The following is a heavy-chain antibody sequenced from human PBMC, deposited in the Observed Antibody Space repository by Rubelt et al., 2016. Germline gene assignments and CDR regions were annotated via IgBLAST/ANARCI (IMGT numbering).Heavy chain of an antibody. Sequence: QVQLVQSGAEVKKPGASVKVSCKASGYTFTGYYMHWVRQAPGQGLEWMGWINPNSGGTNYAKKFQGRVTRTRDTSVSTAYMELSRLTSDDTAVYYCARGNSGYDYGLDYWGQGTLVTVSS. D-gene: IGHD5-12*01. CDR3: ARGNSGYDYGLDY. CDR1: GYTFTGYY. V-gene: IGHV1-2*02. J-gene: IGHJ4*02. CDR2: INPNSGGT.